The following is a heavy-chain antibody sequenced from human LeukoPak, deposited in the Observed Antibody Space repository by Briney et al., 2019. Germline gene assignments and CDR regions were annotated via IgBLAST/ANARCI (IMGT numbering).Heavy chain of an antibody. CDR3: AKGPERRGFCSGSACSSDC. CDR1: GLTFSGYV. Sequence: GGSLRLSCAASGLTFSGYVMSWARQAPGKGLEWVAAINGDGGRTYYTESVKGHFTISRDNTKNTLYLQMNSLRADDTAVYYCAKGPERRGFCSGSACSSDCWGQGTLVTVSS. V-gene: IGHV3-23*01. J-gene: IGHJ4*02. CDR2: INGDGGRT. D-gene: IGHD2-8*02.